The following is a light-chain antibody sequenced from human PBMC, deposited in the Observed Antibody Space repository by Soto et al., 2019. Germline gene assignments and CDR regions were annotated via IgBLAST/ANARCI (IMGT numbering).Light chain of an antibody. CDR2: EIN. Sequence: QSAPAQPPSASGSPGQSATISCTRTSSDVGAYDYVSWYQQHPGKAPKLMIYEINKRPSGVPDRFSGSKSGNTASLTVSGLQAEDEADYYCSSFAGSNNFPYVFGTGTKVTVL. CDR1: SSDVGAYDY. CDR3: SSFAGSNNFPYV. J-gene: IGLJ1*01. V-gene: IGLV2-8*01.